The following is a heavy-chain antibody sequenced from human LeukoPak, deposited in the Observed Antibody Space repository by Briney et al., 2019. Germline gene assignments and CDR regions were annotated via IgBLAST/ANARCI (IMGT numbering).Heavy chain of an antibody. J-gene: IGHJ5*02. CDR3: ARRLTQYDCFDP. CDR1: GDSVSSNSVT. V-gene: IGHV6-1*01. Sequence: SQTLSLTCAISGDSVSSNSVTWNWIRQSPSRGLEWLGRTYYRSTWYNDYAVSVRGRIAANPDTSKNQFSLHLNSVTPEDTAVYYCARRLTQYDCFDPWGQGILVTVSS. D-gene: IGHD2-2*01. CDR2: TYYRSTWYN.